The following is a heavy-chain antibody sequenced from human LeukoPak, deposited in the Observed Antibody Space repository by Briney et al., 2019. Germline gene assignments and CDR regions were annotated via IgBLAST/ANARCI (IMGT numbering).Heavy chain of an antibody. D-gene: IGHD4-11*01. CDR1: GGSISSYY. Sequence: SETLPLTCTVSGGSISSYYWSWIRQPAGTGLEWIGRIYTSGSTNYNPSLKSRVTMSVDTSKNQFSLKLSSVTAADTAVYYCARWGYSNYDYYYGMDVWGQGTTVTVSS. V-gene: IGHV4-4*07. J-gene: IGHJ6*02. CDR3: ARWGYSNYDYYYGMDV. CDR2: IYTSGST.